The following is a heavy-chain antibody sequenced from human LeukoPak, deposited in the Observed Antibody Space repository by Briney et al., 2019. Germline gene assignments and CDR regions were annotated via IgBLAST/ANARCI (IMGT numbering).Heavy chain of an antibody. CDR2: VYYSGST. V-gene: IGHV4-39*07. J-gene: IGHJ4*02. CDR3: ARVTGYMTEDYFDY. D-gene: IGHD6-13*01. CDR1: GGSISIISYY. Sequence: SETLSLTCTVSGGSISIISYYWGWIRQPPGKGLEWIGSVYYSGSTYYNPSLKSRVTISVDTSKNQFSLRLSSVTAADTAVYYCARVTGYMTEDYFDYWGQGTLITVSS.